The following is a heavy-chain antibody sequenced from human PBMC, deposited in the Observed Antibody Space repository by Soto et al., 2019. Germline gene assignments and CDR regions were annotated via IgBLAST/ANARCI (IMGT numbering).Heavy chain of an antibody. Sequence: QVQLVESGGGVVQPGRSLRLSCAASGSSFSSYGIHWVRHVPGKGLEWVAVISYDGTYKHYADSVKGRFTFSRDNSKNTVNLQMNLLRAEDTAVYYCAKDRGYYRSSLPFYWGQGTLVTVSS. CDR3: AKDRGYYRSSLPFY. V-gene: IGHV3-30*18. D-gene: IGHD6-13*01. CDR1: GSSFSSYG. J-gene: IGHJ4*02. CDR2: ISYDGTYK.